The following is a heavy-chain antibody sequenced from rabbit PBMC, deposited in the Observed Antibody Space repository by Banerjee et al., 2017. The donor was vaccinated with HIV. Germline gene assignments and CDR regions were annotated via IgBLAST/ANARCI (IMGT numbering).Heavy chain of an antibody. CDR3: ARLLGYDDYGDPYYGMDL. CDR2: IDPVFGST. J-gene: IGHJ6*01. V-gene: IGHV1S7*01. D-gene: IGHD2-1*01. CDR1: GFDFSSYY. Sequence: QQLEESGGGLVKPGGTLTLSCKASGFDFSSYYMSWVRQAPGKGLEWIGYIDPVFGSTYYASWVNGRFTISSHNAQNTLYLQLNSLTAADTATYFCARLLGYDDYGDPYYGMDLWGPGTLVTVS.